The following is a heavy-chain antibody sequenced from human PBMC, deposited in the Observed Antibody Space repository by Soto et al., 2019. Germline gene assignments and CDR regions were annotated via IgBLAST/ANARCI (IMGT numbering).Heavy chain of an antibody. CDR1: GFTFSSYG. CDR3: AKTAGYDYVWGSSGLDP. D-gene: IGHD3-16*01. Sequence: QVQLVESGGGVVQPGRSLKLSCAASGFTFSSYGMHWVRQAPGKGLEWVAVISYDGSDKYYADSVKGRFTISRDDSKNTLYLQMNGLRAEDTAVYYCAKTAGYDYVWGSSGLDPWGQGTLVTVSS. J-gene: IGHJ5*02. CDR2: ISYDGSDK. V-gene: IGHV3-30*18.